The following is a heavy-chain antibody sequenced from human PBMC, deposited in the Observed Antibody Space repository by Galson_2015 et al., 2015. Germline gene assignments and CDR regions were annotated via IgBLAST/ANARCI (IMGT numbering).Heavy chain of an antibody. V-gene: IGHV3-33*01. CDR1: GLTFRSYG. Sequence: SLRLSCAASGLTFRSYGMQWVRQAPGKGLEWVAIISYDGSHKYYADSVKGRFTISRDNSKNTLYLQMNSLRAEDTAVYYCASARGYSYGEGWYFDYWGQGTLVTVSS. CDR3: ASARGYSYGEGWYFDY. D-gene: IGHD5-18*01. J-gene: IGHJ4*02. CDR2: ISYDGSHK.